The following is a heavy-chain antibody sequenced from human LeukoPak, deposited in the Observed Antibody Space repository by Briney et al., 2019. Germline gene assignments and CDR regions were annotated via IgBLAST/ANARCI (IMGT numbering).Heavy chain of an antibody. J-gene: IGHJ3*02. D-gene: IGHD1-26*01. Sequence: ASEKVSCKASGYTFALYYIHWVRQAPGQGLEWMGWINPNSGGTNYAQKFQGRVAMTRDTSISTAYMELSRLRSDDTAVYYCARGGIVGATLRAFDIWGQGTMVTVSS. CDR1: GYTFALYY. V-gene: IGHV1-2*02. CDR3: ARGGIVGATLRAFDI. CDR2: INPNSGGT.